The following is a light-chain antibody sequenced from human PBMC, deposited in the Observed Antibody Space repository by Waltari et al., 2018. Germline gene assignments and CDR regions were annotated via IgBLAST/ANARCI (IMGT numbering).Light chain of an antibody. CDR1: QSLLHADGETY. Sequence: DIVMTQSPHSLSVTAGQPASIPCKSSQSLLHADGETYLSWFLQKAGQPPQLLIYEVSSRLSGVPDRFSGSGSGTDFTLRFSRVEAEDVGVYYCMQGVNLPHTFGQGTKLEI. CDR3: MQGVNLPHT. CDR2: EVS. J-gene: IGKJ2*01. V-gene: IGKV2-29*02.